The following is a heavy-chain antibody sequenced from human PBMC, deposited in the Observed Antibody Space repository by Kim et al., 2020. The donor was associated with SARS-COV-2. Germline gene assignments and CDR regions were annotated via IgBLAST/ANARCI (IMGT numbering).Heavy chain of an antibody. CDR2: ISGYGRPI. Sequence: GGSLRLSCAPSGFFFTYYYMHWIRQAPGKGLEWIAHISGYGRPIRYADSVRGRFTISKDNTKNSIYLQMNSLRADDTAVYYCVRGRSVSGSVRGDVYDGLDVWGQGTTVMVSS. CDR3: VRGRSVSGSVRGDVYDGLDV. D-gene: IGHD3-10*01. CDR1: GFFFTYYY. J-gene: IGHJ6*02. V-gene: IGHV3-11*04.